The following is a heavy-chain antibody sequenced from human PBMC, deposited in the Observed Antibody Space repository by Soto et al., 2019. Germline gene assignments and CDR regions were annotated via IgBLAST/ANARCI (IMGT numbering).Heavy chain of an antibody. D-gene: IGHD2-21*02. CDR2: ISSSSSYI. Sequence: GGSLRLSCAASGFTFSSYSMNWVRQAPGKGLEWVSSISSSSSYIYYADSVKGRFTISRDNAKNSLYLQMNSLRAEDTAVYYCARDPGADDCGVDFTGAFDIWGQGTMVTVSS. CDR3: ARDPGADDCGVDFTGAFDI. V-gene: IGHV3-21*01. J-gene: IGHJ3*02. CDR1: GFTFSSYS.